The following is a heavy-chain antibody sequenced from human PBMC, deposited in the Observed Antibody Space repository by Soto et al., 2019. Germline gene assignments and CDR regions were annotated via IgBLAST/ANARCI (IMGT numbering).Heavy chain of an antibody. CDR1: GGSISSGDYY. CDR2: IYYSRST. J-gene: IGHJ6*02. V-gene: IGHV4-30-4*01. CDR3: ARVHVDTERYGMDV. Sequence: ASETLSLTCTVSGGSISSGDYYWSWIRRPPGKGLEWIGYIYYSRSTYYNPSLKSRVTISVDTSKNQFSLKLSSVTAADTAVYYCARVHVDTERYGMDVWGQGTTVTVSS. D-gene: IGHD5-18*01.